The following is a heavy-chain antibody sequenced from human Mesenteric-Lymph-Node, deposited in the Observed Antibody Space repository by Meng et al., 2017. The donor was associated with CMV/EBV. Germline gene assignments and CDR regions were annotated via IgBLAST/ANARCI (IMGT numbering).Heavy chain of an antibody. J-gene: IGHJ4*02. CDR2: ISAYNGNT. CDR3: ARVLDEYSSGWYSY. D-gene: IGHD6-19*01. V-gene: IGHV1-18*04. Sequence: KASGYTFTSYGISWVRQAPGQGLEWMGWISAYNGNTNYAQKLQGRVTMTTDTSTSTAYMELRSLRSDDTAVYYCARVLDEYSSGWYSYWGQGTLVTVSS. CDR1: GYTFTSYG.